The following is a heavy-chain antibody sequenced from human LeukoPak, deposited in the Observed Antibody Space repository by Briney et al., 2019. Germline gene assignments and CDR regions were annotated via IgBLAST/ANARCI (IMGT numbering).Heavy chain of an antibody. CDR3: ARLHDSVLTRFLYYFDY. V-gene: IGHV4-59*01. CDR1: GGSISSYY. D-gene: IGHD3-9*01. CDR2: VSYDGRP. J-gene: IGHJ4*02. Sequence: PSETLSLTCNVSGGSISSYYWSWIRQPPGRGLEYIGYVSYDGRPNYNPSLQGRVTMSVDTSKNQLSLKLSSVTAADTAVYYCARLHDSVLTRFLYYFDYWGQGTLVTVPS.